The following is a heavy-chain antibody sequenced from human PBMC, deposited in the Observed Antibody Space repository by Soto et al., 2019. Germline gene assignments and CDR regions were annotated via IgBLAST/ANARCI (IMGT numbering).Heavy chain of an antibody. CDR3: AKDLLRDSSGFDY. D-gene: IGHD3-22*01. CDR1: GFTFSSYG. Sequence: QVQLVESGGGVVQPGRSLRLSCAASGFTFSSYGMHWVRQAPGKGLEWVAVISYDGSNKYYADSVKGRFTISRDNSKNTLYLQMNSLRAEDTAVYYCAKDLLRDSSGFDYWGQGPLVTVSS. V-gene: IGHV3-30*18. J-gene: IGHJ4*02. CDR2: ISYDGSNK.